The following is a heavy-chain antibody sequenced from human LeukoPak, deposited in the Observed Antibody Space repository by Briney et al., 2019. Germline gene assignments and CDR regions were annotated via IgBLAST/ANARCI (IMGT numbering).Heavy chain of an antibody. Sequence: GGSLRLSCAASGFTFSSYAMSWVRQATGKGLEWVSAISGSGGSTYYADSVKGRFTISRDNSKNTLYLQMNSLRAEDTAVYYCAKDRYSSSWYDYWGQGTLVTVSS. J-gene: IGHJ4*02. D-gene: IGHD6-13*01. CDR2: ISGSGGST. V-gene: IGHV3-23*01. CDR3: AKDRYSSSWYDY. CDR1: GFTFSSYA.